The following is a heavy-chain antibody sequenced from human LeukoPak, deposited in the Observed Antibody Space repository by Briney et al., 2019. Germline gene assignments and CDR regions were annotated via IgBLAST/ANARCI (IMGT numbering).Heavy chain of an antibody. V-gene: IGHV3-43*02. D-gene: IGHD3-22*01. CDR2: ISGDGGST. CDR3: AKDIDPSGIVVAHIDY. Sequence: PGGSLRLSCAASGFTFDDYAMHWVRQAPGKGLEWVSLISGDGGSTYYADSVKGRFTISRDNSKNFLYLQMNSLRTEDTALYYCAKDIDPSGIVVAHIDYWGQGTLVTVSS. CDR1: GFTFDDYA. J-gene: IGHJ4*02.